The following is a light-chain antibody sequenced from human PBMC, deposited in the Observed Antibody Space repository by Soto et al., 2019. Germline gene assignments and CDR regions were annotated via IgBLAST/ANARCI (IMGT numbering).Light chain of an antibody. CDR3: QQYDNWLST. Sequence: DIVLTQSPGTLSLSPRQRATLSCMRSQRVSSSYLAWYQQKPGQAPRLLIYGASTRATGIPDRFSGSGSGTEFTLTISRLQSEDFVVYYCQQYDNWLSTFGQGTRLEIK. CDR1: QRVSSSY. CDR2: GAS. V-gene: IGKV3-20*01. J-gene: IGKJ5*01.